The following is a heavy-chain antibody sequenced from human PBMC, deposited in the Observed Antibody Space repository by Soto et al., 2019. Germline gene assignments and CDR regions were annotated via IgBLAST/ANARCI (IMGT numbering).Heavy chain of an antibody. Sequence: QVQLQQWGAGLLKPSETLSLTCAVYGGSFSGYYWSWIRQPPGKGLEWIGEINHSGSTNYNPSLKSRVTLSVDTSKNQFSLKLSSVTAADTAVYYCARGDRCSGGSCAHFDYWGQGTLVTVSS. D-gene: IGHD2-15*01. CDR3: ARGDRCSGGSCAHFDY. J-gene: IGHJ4*02. CDR1: GGSFSGYY. V-gene: IGHV4-34*01. CDR2: INHSGST.